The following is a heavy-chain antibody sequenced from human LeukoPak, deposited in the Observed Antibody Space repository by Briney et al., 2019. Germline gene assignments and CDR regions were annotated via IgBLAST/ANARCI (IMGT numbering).Heavy chain of an antibody. CDR3: AGVSMVYDYVWGSYRHYYFDY. CDR1: GGSISSYY. V-gene: IGHV4-59*01. J-gene: IGHJ4*02. Sequence: PSETLSLTCTVSGGSISSYYWSWIRQPPGKGLEWIGYIYYSGSTNYNPSLKSRVTISVDTSKNQFSLKLSSVTAADTAVYYCAGVSMVYDYVWGSYRHYYFDYWGQGTLVTVSS. D-gene: IGHD3-16*02. CDR2: IYYSGST.